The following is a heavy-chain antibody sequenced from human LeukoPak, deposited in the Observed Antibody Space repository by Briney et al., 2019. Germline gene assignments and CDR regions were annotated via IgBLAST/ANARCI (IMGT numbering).Heavy chain of an antibody. CDR2: IYYSGST. J-gene: IGHJ5*02. V-gene: IGHV4-39*01. Sequence: SIYYSGSTYYNPSLKSRVTISVDTSKNQFSLKLSSVTAADTAVYYCARGIPGLREWFDPWGQGTLVTVSS. D-gene: IGHD5-18*01. CDR3: ARGIPGLREWFDP.